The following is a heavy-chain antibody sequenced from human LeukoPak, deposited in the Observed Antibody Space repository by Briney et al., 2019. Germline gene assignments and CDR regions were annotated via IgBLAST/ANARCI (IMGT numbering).Heavy chain of an antibody. CDR2: IYYSGST. CDR3: ARELGYCSSTSCSLFAFDI. V-gene: IGHV4-59*12. D-gene: IGHD2-2*01. J-gene: IGHJ3*02. CDR1: GGSISSYY. Sequence: SETLSLTCTVSGGSISSYYWSWIRQPPGKGREWIGYIYYSGSTNYNPSLKSRVTISLDTSKHQLSLKLSSVTAADTALYYCARELGYCSSTSCSLFAFDIWGQGTMVTVSS.